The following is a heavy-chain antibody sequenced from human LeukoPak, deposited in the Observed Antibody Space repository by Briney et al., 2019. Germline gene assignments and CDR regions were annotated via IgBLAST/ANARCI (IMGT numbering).Heavy chain of an antibody. D-gene: IGHD6-19*01. J-gene: IGHJ5*02. Sequence: GGSLRLSCAASGFTFSTYSMNWVRHAPGGGLEWVSYIGSSSSTIYYADSVKGRFTISRDNAKNSLYLQMNSLRDEDTAVYYCTRGACSSGPFDPWGQGTLVTVSS. CDR1: GFTFSTYS. V-gene: IGHV3-48*02. CDR3: TRGACSSGPFDP. CDR2: IGSSSSTI.